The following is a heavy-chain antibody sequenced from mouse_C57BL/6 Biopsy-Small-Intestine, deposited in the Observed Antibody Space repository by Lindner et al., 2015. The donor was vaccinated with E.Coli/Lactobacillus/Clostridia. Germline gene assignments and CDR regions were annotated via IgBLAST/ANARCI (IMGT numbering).Heavy chain of an antibody. D-gene: IGHD2-14*01. CDR2: IDPEDGET. Sequence: VQLQESGAELVKPGASVKLSCTASGFNIKDYYMHWVKQRTEQGLERIGRIDPEDGETKYAPKFQGKATITADTSSNTAYLQLSSLTSEDTAVYYCARSRYDQYYFDYWGQGTTLTVSS. CDR3: ARSRYDQYYFDY. CDR1: GFNIKDYY. J-gene: IGHJ2*01. V-gene: IGHV14-2*01.